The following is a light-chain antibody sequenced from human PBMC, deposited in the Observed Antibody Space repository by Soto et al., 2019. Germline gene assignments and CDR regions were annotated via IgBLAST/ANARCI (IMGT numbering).Light chain of an antibody. Sequence: DIHVTQSPSSVSASVGDSVTITCRASQAITSWLAWYQQKPGRAPKLLIYSASSLQSGAPSRFTGSGSGTDFTLTITSLQPDDAAVYYCQQTRSFPLTFGGGTKVEI. V-gene: IGKV1-12*01. CDR2: SAS. CDR3: QQTRSFPLT. CDR1: QAITSW. J-gene: IGKJ4*01.